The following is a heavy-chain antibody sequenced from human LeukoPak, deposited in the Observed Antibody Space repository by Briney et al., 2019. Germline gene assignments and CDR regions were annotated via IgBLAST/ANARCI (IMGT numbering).Heavy chain of an antibody. CDR3: ARDANDALDY. D-gene: IGHD1-1*01. CDR2: IYSGGST. CDR1: GFTVSSNY. V-gene: IGHV3-66*01. Sequence: TGGSLTLSCAASGFTVSSNYMSWVRQAPGKGLEWVSVIYSGGSTYYADSVKGRFTISRDNSKNTLYLQMNSLRAEDTAVYYCARDANDALDYWGQGTLVTVSS. J-gene: IGHJ4*02.